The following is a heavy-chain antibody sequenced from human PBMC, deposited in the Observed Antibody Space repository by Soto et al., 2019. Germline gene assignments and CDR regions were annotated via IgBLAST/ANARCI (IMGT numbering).Heavy chain of an antibody. D-gene: IGHD3-16*01. CDR3: ALGMFMDV. Sequence: QVQLQESGPGLVKPSQTLSLTCTVSGASLSSSGHYWNWVRQHPGKGLEWIGYIDHSGTTYYNPSRKSRHAMSIDPSTNHLSLEVSSVRAADTALYFCALGMFMDVWGRGTRVTVSA. V-gene: IGHV4-31*03. CDR2: IDHSGTT. CDR1: GASLSSSGHY. J-gene: IGHJ6*04.